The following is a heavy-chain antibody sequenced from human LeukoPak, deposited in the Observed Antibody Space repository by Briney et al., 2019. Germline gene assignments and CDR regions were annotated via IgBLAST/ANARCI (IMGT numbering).Heavy chain of an antibody. D-gene: IGHD1-7*01. V-gene: IGHV3-23*01. Sequence: GGSLRLSCVGSGFSFTIAWMTWVRRAPGKGLEWVSGIIAGVDTTYYADSVKGRFTISRDHSKNTLYLQMNSLRAEDTAIYYCAKDGTTTRYNWFDSWGQGTLVTVS. CDR1: GFSFTIAW. CDR3: AKDGTTTRYNWFDS. CDR2: IIAGVDTT. J-gene: IGHJ5*01.